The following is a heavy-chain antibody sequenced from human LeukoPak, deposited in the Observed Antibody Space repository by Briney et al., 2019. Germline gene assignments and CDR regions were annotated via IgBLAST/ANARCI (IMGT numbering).Heavy chain of an antibody. CDR2: INHSGST. Sequence: SETLSLTCAVYGXSFSGYYRSWIRQPPGKGLEWIGEINHSGSTNYNPSLKSRVTISVDTSKNQFSLKLSSVTAADTAVYYCARRPGEWYFDLWGRGTLVTVSS. CDR3: ARRPGEWYFDL. J-gene: IGHJ2*01. V-gene: IGHV4-34*01. D-gene: IGHD7-27*01. CDR1: GXSFSGYY.